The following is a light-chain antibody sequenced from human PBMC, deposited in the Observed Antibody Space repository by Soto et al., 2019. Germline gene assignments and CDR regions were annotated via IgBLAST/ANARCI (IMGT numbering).Light chain of an antibody. J-gene: IGKJ1*01. CDR3: QQYGSSQGWT. CDR1: QSVSSSY. Sequence: EIVLTHSPGTLSLSPCERATLSSSVSQSVSSSYLAWYQQKPGQAPRLLIYGASSRATGIPDRFSGSGSGTDFTLTISRLEPEDFAVYYCQQYGSSQGWTFGQGTKVDIK. CDR2: GAS. V-gene: IGKV3-20*01.